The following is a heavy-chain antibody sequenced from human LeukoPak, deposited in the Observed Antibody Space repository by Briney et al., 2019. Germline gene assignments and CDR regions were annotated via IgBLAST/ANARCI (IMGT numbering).Heavy chain of an antibody. CDR3: AKDSTAMVTPYYFDY. J-gene: IGHJ4*02. Sequence: PGGSLRLSCAASGFTFSSYAMSWVRQAPGKGLEWVSAISGSGGSTYYADSVKGRFTIPRDNSKNTLYLQMNSLRAEDTAVYYCAKDSTAMVTPYYFDYWGQGTLVTVSS. CDR2: ISGSGGST. CDR1: GFTFSSYA. V-gene: IGHV3-23*01. D-gene: IGHD5-18*01.